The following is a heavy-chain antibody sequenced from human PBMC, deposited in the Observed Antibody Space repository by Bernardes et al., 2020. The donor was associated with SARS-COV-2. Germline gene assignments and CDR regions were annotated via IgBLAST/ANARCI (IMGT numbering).Heavy chain of an antibody. D-gene: IGHD6-19*01. J-gene: IGHJ4*02. V-gene: IGHV4-61*02. CDR3: ARDGRISVPGTDYFDF. Sequence: LSLTCAVSDDAISSGSFYWSWIRQPAGKGLEWVGRISASGSTNYNPSLKSRVTMSVDTSKNQFSLKLTSVTAADTAVYYCARDGRISVPGTDYFDFWGQGILVTVSS. CDR1: DDAISSGSFY. CDR2: ISASGST.